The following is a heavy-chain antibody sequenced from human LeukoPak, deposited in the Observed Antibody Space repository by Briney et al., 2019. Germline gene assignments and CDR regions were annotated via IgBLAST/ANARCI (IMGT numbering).Heavy chain of an antibody. CDR3: AKGAQLVQEYFQH. CDR2: IGGSGDAT. Sequence: GRSLRLSCAASGFTFINYAMSWVRQAPGKGLEWVSLIGGSGDATHYADSVRGRFSISRDNSKNTLYLQMNSLRAEDTAVYYCAKGAQLVQEYFQHWGQGTLVTVSS. V-gene: IGHV3-23*01. D-gene: IGHD6-13*01. CDR1: GFTFINYA. J-gene: IGHJ1*01.